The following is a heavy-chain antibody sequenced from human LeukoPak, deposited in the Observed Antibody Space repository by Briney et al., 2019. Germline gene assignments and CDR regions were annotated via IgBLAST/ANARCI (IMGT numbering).Heavy chain of an antibody. CDR3: ASVKNGGDAFDI. D-gene: IGHD3-10*01. CDR2: MNPNSGKT. CDR1: GYTFTSYD. Sequence: ASVKVSCKASGYTFTSYDINWVRQATGQGLEWMGWMNPNSGKTGYAQKFQGRVTMTRNTSISTAYMELSSLRSEDTAVYYCASVKNGGDAFDIWGQGTMVTVSS. J-gene: IGHJ3*02. V-gene: IGHV1-8*01.